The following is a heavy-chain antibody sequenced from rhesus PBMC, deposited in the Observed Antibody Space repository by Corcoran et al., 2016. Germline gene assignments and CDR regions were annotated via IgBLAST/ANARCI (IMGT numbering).Heavy chain of an antibody. J-gene: IGHJ4*01. Sequence: QVQLQESGPGLVKPSETLSLTCAVSGGSVSSSNWWSWIRQPPGKELEWIGYISGSSGSTYYNPSLKSRFTISTDTSKNQYSLKLSSVTAADTAVYYCARDWTDYGLDYWGQGVLVTVSS. CDR2: ISGSSGST. V-gene: IGHV4-65*01. CDR1: GGSVSSSNW. CDR3: ARDWTDYGLDY. D-gene: IGHD4-29*01.